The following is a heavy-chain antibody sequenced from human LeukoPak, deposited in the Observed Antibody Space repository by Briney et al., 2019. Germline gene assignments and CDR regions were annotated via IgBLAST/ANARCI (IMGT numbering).Heavy chain of an antibody. Sequence: GASVKVSCKASGYTFTSYDINWVRQATGQGLEWMGWMNPKSGNTGYAQKFQGRVTMTRNTSISTAYMELSSLRSEDTAVYYCARVEGYCSGGSCYRRPPGDYWGQGTLVTVSS. CDR1: GYTFTSYD. J-gene: IGHJ4*02. CDR3: ARVEGYCSGGSCYRRPPGDY. CDR2: MNPKSGNT. V-gene: IGHV1-8*01. D-gene: IGHD2-15*01.